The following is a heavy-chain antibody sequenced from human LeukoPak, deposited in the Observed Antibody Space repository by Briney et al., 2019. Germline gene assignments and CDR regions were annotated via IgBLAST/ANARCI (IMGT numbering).Heavy chain of an antibody. CDR1: AGLVTNSY. D-gene: IGHD2-15*01. V-gene: IGHV4-59*02. J-gene: IGHJ4*02. Sequence: KTSETLSLTCAVSAGLVTNSYWSWIRQPPGKGLEWIGYVHHSGSTIYNPSLKSRTIISKDTSKNVFSLKVNSVTAADTAVYYCARDFAGFGGGIDYWGQRTLVTISS. CDR2: VHHSGST. CDR3: ARDFAGFGGGIDY.